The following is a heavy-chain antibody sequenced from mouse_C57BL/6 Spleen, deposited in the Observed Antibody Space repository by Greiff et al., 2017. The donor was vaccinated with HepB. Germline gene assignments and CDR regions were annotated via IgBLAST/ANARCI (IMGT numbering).Heavy chain of an antibody. CDR2: INPSNGGT. D-gene: IGHD1-1*01. Sequence: VQLQQPGTELVKPGASVKLSCKASGYTFTSYWMHWVQQRPGQGLEWIGNINPSNGGTNYNEKFKSNATLTVDKSSSTAYMQLSSLTSEDSAVYYCARGPLYYGSSYGYFDVWGTGTTVTVSS. V-gene: IGHV1-53*01. CDR1: GYTFTSYW. CDR3: ARGPLYYGSSYGYFDV. J-gene: IGHJ1*03.